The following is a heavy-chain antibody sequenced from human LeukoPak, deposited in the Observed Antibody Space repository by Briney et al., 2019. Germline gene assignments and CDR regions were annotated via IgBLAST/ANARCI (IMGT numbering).Heavy chain of an antibody. J-gene: IGHJ4*02. CDR1: GFTSSSYG. D-gene: IGHD5-24*01. CDR3: ARKMAL. CDR2: IDGSSRYI. Sequence: PGGSLRLSCTASGFTSSSYGMNWVRQTQGKGLEWPSYIDGSSRYIYYAESVKGRFTVSRDNAKNSVFLHLNSLRDEDAGMYFCARKMALWGQGTLVTVSS. V-gene: IGHV3-48*02.